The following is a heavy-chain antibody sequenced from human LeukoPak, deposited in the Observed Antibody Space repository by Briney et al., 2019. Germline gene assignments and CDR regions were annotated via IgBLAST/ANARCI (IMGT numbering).Heavy chain of an antibody. D-gene: IGHD2-15*01. CDR3: ARHPSRLYCSGGSCPYYFDY. CDR2: INHSGST. J-gene: IGHJ4*02. V-gene: IGHV4-34*01. CDR1: GGSFSGYY. Sequence: PSETLSLTCAVYGGSFSGYYWSWIRQLPGKGLEWIGEINHSGSTNYNPSLKSRVTISVDTSKNQFSLKLSSVTAADTAVYYCARHPSRLYCSGGSCPYYFDYWGQGTLVTVSS.